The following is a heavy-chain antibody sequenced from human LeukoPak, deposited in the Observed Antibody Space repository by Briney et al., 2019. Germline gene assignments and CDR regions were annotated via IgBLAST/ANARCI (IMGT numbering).Heavy chain of an antibody. CDR1: GITFSSYA. Sequence: GRSLRLSCAASGITFSSYAMHWVRQAPGKGLEWVAVISYDGSNKYYADSVKGRFTISRDNSKNTLYLQMNSLRAEDTAVYYCAYDEGFDYWGQGTLVTVSS. D-gene: IGHD1-1*01. J-gene: IGHJ4*02. V-gene: IGHV3-30*01. CDR3: AYDEGFDY. CDR2: ISYDGSNK.